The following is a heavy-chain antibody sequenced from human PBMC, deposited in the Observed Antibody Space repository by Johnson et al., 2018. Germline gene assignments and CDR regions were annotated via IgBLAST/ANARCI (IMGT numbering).Heavy chain of an antibody. CDR2: ISSSSSTI. Sequence: VQLLESGGGLVKPGGSLRLSCAASGFTFSDYYMSWIRQAPGKGLEWVSYISSSSSTIYYADSVKARLTISRDTAKNSIYLQMNSLRAEDTAVYYCARDGPYKFAFDIWGQGTMVTVSS. D-gene: IGHD1-14*01. CDR1: GFTFSDYY. J-gene: IGHJ3*02. V-gene: IGHV3-11*04. CDR3: ARDGPYKFAFDI.